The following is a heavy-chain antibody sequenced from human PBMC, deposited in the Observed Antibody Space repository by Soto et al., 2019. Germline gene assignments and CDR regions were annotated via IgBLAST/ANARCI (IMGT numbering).Heavy chain of an antibody. CDR3: ARGGSLNWYFDL. Sequence: EVQLVESGGGLVQPGGSLRLSCAASGFTFSSYWMHWVRQAPGKGLVWVSRINSDGSSTSYADSVKGRFTISRDNAKNTGYLQMNSLRAEDTAVYYCARGGSLNWYFDLWGRGTLVTVSS. CDR1: GFTFSSYW. V-gene: IGHV3-74*01. J-gene: IGHJ2*01. D-gene: IGHD1-26*01. CDR2: INSDGSST.